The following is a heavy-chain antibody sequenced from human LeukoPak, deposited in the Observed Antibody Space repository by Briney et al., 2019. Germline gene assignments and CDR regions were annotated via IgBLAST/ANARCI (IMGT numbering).Heavy chain of an antibody. CDR2: ISSSSSYI. J-gene: IGHJ4*02. V-gene: IGHV3-21*01. CDR3: ARAQQNFWSGYQPLGY. D-gene: IGHD3-3*01. CDR1: GFTFSSYS. Sequence: PGGSLRLSCAASGFTFSSYSMNWVRQAPGKGLEWVSSISSSSSYIYYADSVKGRFTISRDNAKNSLYLQMNSLRAEDTAVYYCARAQQNFWSGYQPLGYWGQGTLVTVSS.